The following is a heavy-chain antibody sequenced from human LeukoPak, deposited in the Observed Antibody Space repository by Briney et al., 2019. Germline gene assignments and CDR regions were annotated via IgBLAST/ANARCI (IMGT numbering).Heavy chain of an antibody. CDR3: AKDRVGASPHNAFDI. V-gene: IGHV3-23*01. Sequence: GGSLRLSCAASGFSFSSYGMSWVRQAPGKGLEWVSGIIGSGGSTNYADSVKGRFTISRDNSKNTLYVQMNSLRADDTAIYYCAKDRVGASPHNAFDIWGQRTMVTVSS. J-gene: IGHJ3*02. CDR1: GFSFSSYG. D-gene: IGHD1-26*01. CDR2: IIGSGGST.